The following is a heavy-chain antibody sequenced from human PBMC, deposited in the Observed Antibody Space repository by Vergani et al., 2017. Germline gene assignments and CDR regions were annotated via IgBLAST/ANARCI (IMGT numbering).Heavy chain of an antibody. V-gene: IGHV3-33*01. Sequence: QVQSVESEGGVVQPGRSLTLSCVASGFTFSSHGMHWVRQAPGKGLEWVAVIWYDGSNKYYGDSVKGRFTISRDNSKNTLYLKMNSLRVEDTAVYYCARWGNEKRLDSWGQGTLVTVSS. CDR2: IWYDGSNK. D-gene: IGHD1-1*01. CDR3: ARWGNEKRLDS. J-gene: IGHJ5*01. CDR1: GFTFSSHG.